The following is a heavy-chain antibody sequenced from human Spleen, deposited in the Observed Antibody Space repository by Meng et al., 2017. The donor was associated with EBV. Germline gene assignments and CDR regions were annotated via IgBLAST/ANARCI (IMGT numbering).Heavy chain of an antibody. CDR1: GYTFTDYV. CDR2: VNVVNGDT. J-gene: IGHJ4*02. D-gene: IGHD3-10*01. CDR3: ARLPGLDY. V-gene: IGHV1-3*01. Sequence: QGQLAVSGAEVKKPGDSVKVSCKASGYTFTDYVMHWVAQAPGHRLEWMGWVNVVNGDTKYSHKFQDRVTITRDTSANTVYMELTSLTSEDTAIYYCARLPGLDYWGPGTLVTVSS.